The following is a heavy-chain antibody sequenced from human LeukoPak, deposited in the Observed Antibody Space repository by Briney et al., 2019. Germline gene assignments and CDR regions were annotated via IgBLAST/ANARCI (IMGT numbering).Heavy chain of an antibody. CDR2: IYYSGST. D-gene: IGHD6-13*01. CDR3: AREEASAGDY. J-gene: IGHJ4*02. Sequence: SETLSLTCTVSGGSISSSNHYWAWIRQPSGKGLEWIGSIYYSGSTFYSPSLKSRVTISVDTSKNQFSLKLSSVTAADTAVYYCAREEASAGDYWGQGTLVTVSS. V-gene: IGHV4-39*01. CDR1: GGSISSSNHY.